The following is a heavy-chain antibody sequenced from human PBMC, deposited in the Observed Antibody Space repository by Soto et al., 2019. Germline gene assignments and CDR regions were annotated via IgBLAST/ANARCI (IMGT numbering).Heavy chain of an antibody. CDR1: GFSFGSYA. V-gene: IGHV3-23*01. CDR3: ARWSYLDY. J-gene: IGHJ4*02. D-gene: IGHD3-3*01. CDR2: ISGSDGKT. Sequence: GGSLRLSCAASGFSFGSYALSWVRQAPGKGLEWASTISGSDGKTFYADSVKGRFSISRDTSQNTLYLQMNSLRADDTAIYYCARWSYLDYWGQGTRVTVSS.